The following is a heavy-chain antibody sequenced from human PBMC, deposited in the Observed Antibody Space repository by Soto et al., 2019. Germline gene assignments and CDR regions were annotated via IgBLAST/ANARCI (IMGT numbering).Heavy chain of an antibody. Sequence: QVQLQESGPGLVKPSQTLSLTCTVSGGSINSGGYYWSWIRQHPGKGLEWIGYIHYSGSTYYNPSLKSRVTISVDTSRTQFSLKLSSVTAADTAVYYCARDSVWPCGSASSWGQGTLVTVSS. CDR3: ARDSVWPCGSASS. CDR2: IHYSGST. V-gene: IGHV4-31*03. J-gene: IGHJ4*02. CDR1: GGSINSGGYY. D-gene: IGHD3-10*01.